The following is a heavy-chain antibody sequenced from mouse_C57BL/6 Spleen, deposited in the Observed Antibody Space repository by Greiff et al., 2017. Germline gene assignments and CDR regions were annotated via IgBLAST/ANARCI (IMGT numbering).Heavy chain of an antibody. J-gene: IGHJ4*01. D-gene: IGHD3-2*02. CDR3: AREGELRLGAMDD. CDR2: IDPNSGGT. V-gene: IGHV1-72*01. Sequence: QVQLQQPGAELVRPGASVKLSCTASGFNIKDYYMHWVKQRPEQGLEWIGRIDPNSGGTKYNEKFKSKATLTVDKPSSTAYMQLSSLTSEDSAVYYCAREGELRLGAMDDWGQGTSVTVSS. CDR1: GFNIKDYY.